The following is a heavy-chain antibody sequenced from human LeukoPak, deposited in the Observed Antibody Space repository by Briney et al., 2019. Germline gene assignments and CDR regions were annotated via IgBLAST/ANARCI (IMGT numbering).Heavy chain of an antibody. D-gene: IGHD3-16*02. CDR2: IHPSTGNP. J-gene: IGHJ4*02. V-gene: IGHV7-4-1*02. Sequence: GASVKVSCKASGYTFTYYGVNWVRQAPGQGLEWMGWIHPSTGNPTYAQGFTGRFVFSLDTSVSTTYLQISSLKAEDTAVYFCARAFQSLGGLSLPDYWGQGTLVTVSS. CDR3: ARAFQSLGGLSLPDY. CDR1: GYTFTYYG.